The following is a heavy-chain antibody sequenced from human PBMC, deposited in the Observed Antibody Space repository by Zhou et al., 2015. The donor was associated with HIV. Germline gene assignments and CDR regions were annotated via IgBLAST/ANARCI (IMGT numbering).Heavy chain of an antibody. CDR1: GGTFSSYT. V-gene: IGHV1-69*08. Sequence: QVQLVQSGAEVKKPGSSVKVSCKASGGTFSSYTISWVRQAPGQGLEWMGRIIPILGIANYAQKFQGRVTITADKSTSTAYMELSSLRSEDTAVYYCARDGYICTNGVCYTGFDYWGQGTLVTVSS. CDR3: ARDGYICTNGVCYTGFDY. CDR2: IIPILGIA. J-gene: IGHJ4*02. D-gene: IGHD2-8*01.